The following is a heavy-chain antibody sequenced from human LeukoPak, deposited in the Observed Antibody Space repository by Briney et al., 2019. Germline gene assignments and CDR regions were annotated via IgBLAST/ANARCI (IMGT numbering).Heavy chain of an antibody. V-gene: IGHV5-51*01. J-gene: IGHJ4*02. CDR3: ATQRADYSGYGDPSDY. CDR2: INPGDSDT. D-gene: IGHD5-12*01. CDR1: GGSFTSYW. Sequence: GAPFQFSGKGSGGSFTSYWIGWVRQLPGKGLEGMGIINPGDSDTRYSPSLQGQVTISADKSISTAYLQWSSVKASDTDNYYCATQRADYSGYGDPSDYWGQGTLVTVS.